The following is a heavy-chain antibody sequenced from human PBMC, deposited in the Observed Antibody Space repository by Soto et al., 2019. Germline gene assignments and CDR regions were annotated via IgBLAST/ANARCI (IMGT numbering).Heavy chain of an antibody. CDR2: IYTSGST. Sequence: SETLSLTCTVSGGSISSYYWSWIRQPAGKGLEWIGRIYTSGSTNYNPSLKSRVTMSVDTSKNQFSLKLSSVTAADTAVYYCARDVGDYSGSDDAFDIWGQGTMVTVSS. V-gene: IGHV4-4*07. CDR1: GGSISSYY. J-gene: IGHJ3*02. CDR3: ARDVGDYSGSDDAFDI. D-gene: IGHD1-26*01.